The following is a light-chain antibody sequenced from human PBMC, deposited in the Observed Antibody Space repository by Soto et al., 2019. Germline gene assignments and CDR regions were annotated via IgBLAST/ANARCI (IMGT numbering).Light chain of an antibody. CDR3: QQYDYWPRT. V-gene: IGKV3-15*01. Sequence: TLYTGALPVSPGEVATRSCRASQSVRDNLAWYQQKPGQAPRLLIYRASIRATGIPARFSGSGSGTDFSLTISSLQSEDFAVYYCQQYDYWPRTFGQGTKVDIK. CDR1: QSVRDN. J-gene: IGKJ1*01. CDR2: RAS.